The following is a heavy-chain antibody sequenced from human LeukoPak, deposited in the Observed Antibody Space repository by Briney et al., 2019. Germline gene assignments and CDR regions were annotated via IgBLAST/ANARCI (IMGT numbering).Heavy chain of an antibody. D-gene: IGHD3-10*01. CDR1: GGSINRGNYN. J-gene: IGHJ6*03. CDR3: SRDYGSGNYDSNTYMDV. V-gene: IGHV4-39*07. CDR2: VDYSGST. Sequence: PSETLSLTCTVSGGSINRGNYNWDWIRQPPGKGLEWIGNVDYSGSTDYNPSLKSRVTISVDTSKKQFSLRLSSVTAADTAVYYCSRDYGSGNYDSNTYMDVWGKGTTVTVSS.